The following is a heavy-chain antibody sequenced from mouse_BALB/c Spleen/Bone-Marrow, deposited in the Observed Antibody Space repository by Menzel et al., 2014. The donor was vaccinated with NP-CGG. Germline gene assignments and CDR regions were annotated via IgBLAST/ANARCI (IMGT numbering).Heavy chain of an antibody. CDR2: ISSGGSYT. V-gene: IGHV5-9-4*01. D-gene: IGHD2-2*01. Sequence: EVQLVESGGGLVKPGGSLKLSCAASGFTFSSYAMSWVRQSPEKRLEWVAEISSGGSYTYYPDTVTGRFTISRDNAKNTLYLEMSSLRSEDTAMYYCAREGYDGQMDFCGHTTSATISS. J-gene: IGHJ4*01. CDR1: GFTFSSYA. CDR3: AREGYDGQMDF.